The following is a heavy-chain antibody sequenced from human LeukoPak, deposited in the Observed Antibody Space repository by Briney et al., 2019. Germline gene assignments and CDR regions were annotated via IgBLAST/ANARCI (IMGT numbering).Heavy chain of an antibody. CDR1: GFTFSSYA. Sequence: PGGSLGLSCAASGFTFSSYAMSWVRQAPGKGLEWVSDISGSGGSTYYADSVKGRFTISRDNSKNTLYLQMNSLRAEDTAVYFCAKGTDYYDSSGYYGSKAAFDIWGQGTTVTVSS. D-gene: IGHD3-22*01. CDR3: AKGTDYYDSSGYYGSKAAFDI. V-gene: IGHV3-23*01. J-gene: IGHJ3*02. CDR2: ISGSGGST.